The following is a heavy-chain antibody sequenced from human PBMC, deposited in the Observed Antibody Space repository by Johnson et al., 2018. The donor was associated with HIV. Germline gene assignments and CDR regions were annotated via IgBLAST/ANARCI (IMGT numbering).Heavy chain of an antibody. Sequence: QVQLVESGGGVVQPGRSLRLSCAASGFTFSDYYMSWIRQAPGKGLEWVSYISSSANTLYYADSVKGRFTISRDNAKNSLYLQMNSLRAEDTAVYYCAREDYHRALDVWGQGTMVTVSS. CDR2: ISSSANTL. V-gene: IGHV3-11*04. D-gene: IGHD4-11*01. CDR1: GFTFSDYY. J-gene: IGHJ3*01. CDR3: AREDYHRALDV.